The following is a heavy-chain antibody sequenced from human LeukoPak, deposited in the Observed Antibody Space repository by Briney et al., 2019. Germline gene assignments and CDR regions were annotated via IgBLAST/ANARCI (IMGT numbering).Heavy chain of an antibody. V-gene: IGHV4-61*02. CDR3: AREGLWFGDPEYYFDY. D-gene: IGHD3-10*01. Sequence: SETLSLTCTVSGGSISSGSYYWSWIRQPARKGLEWIGRIYTSGSTNYNPSLKSRVTISVDTSKNQFSLKLSSVTAADTAVYYCAREGLWFGDPEYYFDYWGQGTLVTVSS. CDR2: IYTSGST. J-gene: IGHJ4*02. CDR1: GGSISSGSYY.